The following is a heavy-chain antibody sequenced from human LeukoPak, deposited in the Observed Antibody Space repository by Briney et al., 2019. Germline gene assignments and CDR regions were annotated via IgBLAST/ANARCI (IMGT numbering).Heavy chain of an antibody. V-gene: IGHV3-23*01. CDR3: AKVTYGSGTYGAFDS. D-gene: IGHD3-10*01. CDR2: ISGSGGST. Sequence: SGGSLRLSCAASGFTFSSYAMSWVRQAPGKGLEWVSAISGSGGSTYYADSVKGRFTISRDNSKNTLYLQMNSLRAEDTAVYYCAKVTYGSGTYGAFDSWGQGTLVTVSS. J-gene: IGHJ4*02. CDR1: GFTFSSYA.